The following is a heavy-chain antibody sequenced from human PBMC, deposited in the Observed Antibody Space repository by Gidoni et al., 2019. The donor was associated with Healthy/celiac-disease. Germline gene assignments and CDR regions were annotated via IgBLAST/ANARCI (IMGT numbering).Heavy chain of an antibody. Sequence: QVQLVQSGAEVKKPGSSVKVSCKASGGTFSSYATSWVRQAPGQGLEWMGGIIPIFGTANYAQKFQGRVTITADESTSTAYMELSSLRSEDTAVYYCARDAPVDIVVVVAAMRYYYYYYGMDVWGQGTTVTVSS. J-gene: IGHJ6*02. CDR2: IIPIFGTA. CDR1: GGTFSSYA. CDR3: ARDAPVDIVVVVAAMRYYYYYYGMDV. V-gene: IGHV1-69*01. D-gene: IGHD2-15*01.